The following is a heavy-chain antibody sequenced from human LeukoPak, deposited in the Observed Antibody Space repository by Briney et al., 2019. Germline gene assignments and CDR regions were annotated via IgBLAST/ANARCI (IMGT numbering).Heavy chain of an antibody. D-gene: IGHD3-10*01. V-gene: IGHV3-23*01. CDR2: ISGSGSST. CDR3: AKDRSSGSFPGDY. Sequence: AGGSLRLSCAASGFTFADYAMSWVRQAPGKGLEWVSLISGSGSSTYYADSVKGRFTISRDNSKNTLYLQMNSLRAEDTAVYYCAKDRSSGSFPGDYWGQGTLVTVSS. CDR1: GFTFADYA. J-gene: IGHJ4*02.